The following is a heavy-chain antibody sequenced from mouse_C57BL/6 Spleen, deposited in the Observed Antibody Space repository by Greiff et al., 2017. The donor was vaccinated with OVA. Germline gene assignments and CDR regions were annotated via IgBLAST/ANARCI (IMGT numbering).Heavy chain of an antibody. CDR3: ASQTGTGYFGV. J-gene: IGHJ1*03. CDR1: GYTFTSYW. Sequence: QVQLQQPGAELVKPGASVKLSCKASGYTFTSYWMHWVKQRPGQGLEWIGMIHPNSGSTNYNEKFKSKATLTVDKSSSTAYMQLSSLTSEDSAVYYCASQTGTGYFGVWGTGTTVTVAS. V-gene: IGHV1-64*01. D-gene: IGHD4-1*01. CDR2: IHPNSGST.